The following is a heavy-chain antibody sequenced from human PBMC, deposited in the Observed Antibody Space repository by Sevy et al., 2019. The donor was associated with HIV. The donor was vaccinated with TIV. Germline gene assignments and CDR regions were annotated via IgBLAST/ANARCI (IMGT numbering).Heavy chain of an antibody. D-gene: IGHD6-13*01. J-gene: IGHJ4*02. CDR2: IYYSGST. Sequence: HSETLSLTCTVSGGSISSSSYYWGWIRQPPGKGLEWIGSIYYSGSTYYNPSLKSRVTISVDTSKNQFSLKLSSVTAADTAAYYCARHNLAAAGIPDYWGQGTLVTVSS. CDR1: GGSISSSSYY. V-gene: IGHV4-39*01. CDR3: ARHNLAAAGIPDY.